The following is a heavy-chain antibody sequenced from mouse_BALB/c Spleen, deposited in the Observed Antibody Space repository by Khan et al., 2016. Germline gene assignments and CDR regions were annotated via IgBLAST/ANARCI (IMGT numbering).Heavy chain of an antibody. J-gene: IGHJ1*01. CDR1: GYTFTSYW. CDR3: ASYYYGSSYCDV. CDR2: INPSTGYT. D-gene: IGHD1-1*01. V-gene: IGHV1-7*01. Sequence: QVQLQQSGAELAKPGASVKMSCKASGYTFTSYWMHWVKQRPGQGLEWIGYINPSTGYTEYNQKFKDKATLTADKSSSTAYMQLSSLTSEDSAVYYCASYYYGSSYCDVWGAGTTVTVSS.